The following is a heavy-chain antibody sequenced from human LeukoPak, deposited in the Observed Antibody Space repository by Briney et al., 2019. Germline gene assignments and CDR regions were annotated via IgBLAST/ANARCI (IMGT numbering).Heavy chain of an antibody. Sequence: PGGSLRLSCAASGFTFSSYTINWVRQAPGKGLEWVSSISSRSSHIYYADSVKGRFTISRDNAKNSLYLQMNSLRAEDTAVYYCARVMRLTVSPHNWFDPWGQGTLVTVSS. D-gene: IGHD4-17*01. CDR2: ISSRSSHI. J-gene: IGHJ5*02. CDR3: ARVMRLTVSPHNWFDP. CDR1: GFTFSSYT. V-gene: IGHV3-21*01.